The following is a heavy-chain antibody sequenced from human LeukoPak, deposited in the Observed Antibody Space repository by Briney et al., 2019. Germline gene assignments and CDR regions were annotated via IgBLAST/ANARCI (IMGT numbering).Heavy chain of an antibody. Sequence: PGGSLRLSCSASGFTVYNTYMSWVRQAPGKGLEWVSFIDAGGSTDYADSVKGRFTISRDNSNNTLYLQMNSLRAEDTAVYFCARVALYQSLPFALWGQGSWSPSLQ. CDR3: ARVALYQSLPFAL. J-gene: IGHJ1*01. V-gene: IGHV3-53*01. CDR2: IDAGGST. D-gene: IGHD3-16*01. CDR1: GFTVYNTY.